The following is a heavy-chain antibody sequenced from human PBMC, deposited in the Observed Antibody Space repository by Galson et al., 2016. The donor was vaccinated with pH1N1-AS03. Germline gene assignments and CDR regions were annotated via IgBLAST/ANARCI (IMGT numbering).Heavy chain of an antibody. J-gene: IGHJ4*02. CDR1: GGSISSDSYH. D-gene: IGHD1-26*01. V-gene: IGHV4-39*07. Sequence: SETLSLTCTVSGGSISSDSYHWGWIRQPPGKGLEWIGLIYPTGNAYYNPSLKSRVTISVDTSKDQFSLRLSSVTAADTAVYYFVGGGREIRSDAIFPGGADYWARGTLFSVS. CDR3: VGGGREIRSDAIFPGGADY. CDR2: IYPTGNA.